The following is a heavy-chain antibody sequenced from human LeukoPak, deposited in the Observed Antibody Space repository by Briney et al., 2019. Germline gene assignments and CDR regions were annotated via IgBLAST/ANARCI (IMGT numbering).Heavy chain of an antibody. CDR2: INSDGSST. CDR3: VLDLFSSFAFDI. CDR1: GFTFSRYW. D-gene: IGHD3/OR15-3a*01. J-gene: IGHJ3*02. Sequence: GGSLRLSCAASGFTFSRYWMHWVSHAPGKGLLWVSRINSDGSSTYYADSVKGRFTTSRDNAKNALHLQMNSLTAEDTAVYYCVLDLFSSFAFDIWGQGTMVTVSS. V-gene: IGHV3-74*01.